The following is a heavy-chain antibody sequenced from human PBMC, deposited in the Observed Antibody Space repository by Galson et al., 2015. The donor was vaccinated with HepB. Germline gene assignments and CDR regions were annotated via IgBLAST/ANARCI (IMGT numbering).Heavy chain of an antibody. J-gene: IGHJ5*02. Sequence: SVKVSCKASGYTFTSYGISWVRQAPGQGLEWMGWISAYNGNTNYAQKLQGRVTMTTDTSTSTAYMELRSLRSDDTAVYYCARVGADYYGSGSYYNPGLKFDPWGQGTLVTVSS. CDR2: ISAYNGNT. CDR1: GYTFTSYG. V-gene: IGHV1-18*01. CDR3: ARVGADYYGSGSYYNPGLKFDP. D-gene: IGHD3-10*01.